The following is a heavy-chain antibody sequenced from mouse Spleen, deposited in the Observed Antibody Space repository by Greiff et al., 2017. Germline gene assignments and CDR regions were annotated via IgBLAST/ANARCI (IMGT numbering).Heavy chain of an antibody. V-gene: IGHV3-8*02. D-gene: IGHD1-1*01. J-gene: IGHJ1*01. CDR3: ARPYYGSSYWYFDV. CDR2: ISYSGST. Sequence: DVKLVESGPSLVKPSQTLSLTCSVTGDSITSGYWNWIRKFPGNKLEYMGYISYSGSTYYNPSLKSRISITRDTSKNQYYLQLNSVTTEDTATYYCARPYYGSSYWYFDVWGAGTTVTVSS. CDR1: GDSITSGY.